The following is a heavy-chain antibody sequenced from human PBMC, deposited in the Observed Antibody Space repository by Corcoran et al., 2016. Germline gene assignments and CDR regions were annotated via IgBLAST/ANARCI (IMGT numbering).Heavy chain of an antibody. CDR3: AKDLFPSGNYGMDV. D-gene: IGHD3-10*01. V-gene: IGHV3-30*18. Sequence: QLQLVESGGGVVQPGRSLRLSCAASGFTFSSDGMHWVRQARGNGLEWVAVISYDGSNKYYADSVKGRFTISRDNSKNTLYLQMNSLRAEYTAVYYCAKDLFPSGNYGMDVWGQGTTVTVSS. J-gene: IGHJ6*02. CDR1: GFTFSSDG. CDR2: ISYDGSNK.